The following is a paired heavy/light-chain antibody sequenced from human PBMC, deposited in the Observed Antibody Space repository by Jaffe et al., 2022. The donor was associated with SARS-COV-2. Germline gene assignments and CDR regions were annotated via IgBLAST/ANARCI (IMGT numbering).Heavy chain of an antibody. CDR1: GFTLSDYY. J-gene: IGHJ6*03. V-gene: IGHV3-11*01. CDR3: ATALVRGVIREPYYYSYMDV. Sequence: QVQLVESGGGLVKPGGSLRLSCAASGFTLSDYYTGWIRQAPGKGLEWVSYISSSGSDIYYADSVKGRFTISRDNTQNSLYLQMNTLRAEDTAVYYCATALVRGVIREPYYYSYMDVWGTGTTVSVSS. D-gene: IGHD3-10*01. CDR2: ISSSGSDI.
Light chain of an antibody. CDR1: QSVNSY. CDR3: QQYGASPET. CDR2: NTS. J-gene: IGKJ1*01. V-gene: IGKV3-20*01. Sequence: EIVLTQSPGTLSLSPGETATLSCRASQSVNSYLAWYQQRPGQPPRLLIHNTSSRARGIPDRFSGRWSGTDFTLIIRRLEPEDSAVYYCQQYGASPETFGQGTKVEVK.